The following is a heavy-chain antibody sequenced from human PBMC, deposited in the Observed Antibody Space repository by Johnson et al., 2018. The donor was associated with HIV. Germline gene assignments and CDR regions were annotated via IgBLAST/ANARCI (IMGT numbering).Heavy chain of an antibody. Sequence: QVQLVESGGGVVQPGGSLRLSCAASGFTFTSYGMHWVRQAPGKGLEWMAFVRYDGSNKYYADSVKGRFTISRDSSKNTLYLQLNSLRPEDTAVYYCAKDKTLYGSGTFDAFDIWGQGTMVTVSS. CDR1: GFTFTSYG. V-gene: IGHV3-30*02. CDR2: VRYDGSNK. CDR3: AKDKTLYGSGTFDAFDI. D-gene: IGHD3-10*01. J-gene: IGHJ3*02.